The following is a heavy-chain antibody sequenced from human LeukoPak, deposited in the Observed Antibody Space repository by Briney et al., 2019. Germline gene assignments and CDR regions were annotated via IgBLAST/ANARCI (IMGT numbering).Heavy chain of an antibody. CDR1: GFTFSSYA. Sequence: GGSLRLSCAASGFTFSSYAMHWVRQAPGKGLEWVAVISYDGSNKYYADSVKGRFTISRDNSKNTLYLQMNSLRAEDTAVYYCARDPEAYYDFWSGSHMDVWGKGTTVTVSS. D-gene: IGHD3-3*01. CDR2: ISYDGSNK. V-gene: IGHV3-30-3*01. J-gene: IGHJ6*04. CDR3: ARDPEAYYDFWSGSHMDV.